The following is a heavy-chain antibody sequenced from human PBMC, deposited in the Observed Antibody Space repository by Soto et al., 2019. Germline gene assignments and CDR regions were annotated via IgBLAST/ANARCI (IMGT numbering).Heavy chain of an antibody. V-gene: IGHV3-7*01. D-gene: IGHD6-25*01. CDR2: IKQDGSQK. Sequence: GGSLRISCAASGFTFSDYWMNWVRQAPGKGLEWMANIKQDGSQKFYMDSVKGRITISRDNAKNSLYLQMNSLRADDTAVYHCGGGAAFGYWGQGTLDNVCS. CDR1: GFTFSDYW. J-gene: IGHJ4*02. CDR3: GGGAAFGY.